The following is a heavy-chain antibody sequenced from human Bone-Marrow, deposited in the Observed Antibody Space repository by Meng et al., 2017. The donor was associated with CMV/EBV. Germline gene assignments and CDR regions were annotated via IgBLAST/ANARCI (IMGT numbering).Heavy chain of an antibody. D-gene: IGHD2-2*01. Sequence: ASVKVSCKASGYTFTSYDINWVRQATGQGLEWMGWMNPNSGNTGYAQKFQGRVTMTRNTSISTAYMELSSLRSEDTAVYYCARGRLYCSSTSWYGAYNWFDPWGQGTLVTVSS. CDR1: GYTFTSYD. V-gene: IGHV1-8*01. J-gene: IGHJ5*02. CDR2: MNPNSGNT. CDR3: ARGRLYCSSTSWYGAYNWFDP.